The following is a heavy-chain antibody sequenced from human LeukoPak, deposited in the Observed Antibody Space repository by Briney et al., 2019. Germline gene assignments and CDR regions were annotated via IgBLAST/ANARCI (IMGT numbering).Heavy chain of an antibody. Sequence: ASVKVSCKASGYTFTGYYMHWVRQAPGQGLEWMGWINPNSGGTNYAQKFQGRVTMTRDTSISTAYMELSRLRSDDTAVYYCAREELGYYYGMDVWGQGTTVTVSS. V-gene: IGHV1-2*02. J-gene: IGHJ6*02. CDR1: GYTFTGYY. D-gene: IGHD7-27*01. CDR3: AREELGYYYGMDV. CDR2: INPNSGGT.